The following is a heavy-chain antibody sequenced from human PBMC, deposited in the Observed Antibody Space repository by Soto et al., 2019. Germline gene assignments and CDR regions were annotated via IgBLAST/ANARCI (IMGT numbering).Heavy chain of an antibody. CDR2: ISSSGDSA. CDR3: AHPRGYGVFDAVDI. J-gene: IGHJ3*02. Sequence: YAMTWVRQAPGKGLEWVSAISSSGDSAYYAESVRGRFTISRDNSINTLYLQMRSLRPEDTAVYYCAHPRGYGVFDAVDIWGQGTMVTVSS. CDR1: YA. V-gene: IGHV3-23*01. D-gene: IGHD4-17*01.